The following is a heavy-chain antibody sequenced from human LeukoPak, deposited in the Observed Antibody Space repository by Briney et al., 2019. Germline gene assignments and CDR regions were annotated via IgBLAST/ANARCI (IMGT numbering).Heavy chain of an antibody. Sequence: GGSLRLSCAASGFTFSSCAMTWVRQAPGKGLKWVSGISGSGVSTYYTDSVKGRFTVSRDNSKNTMFLQMNSLRAEDTAVYYCAKGLYGDTFLNWFDPWGQGTLVTVSS. CDR1: GFTFSSCA. CDR3: AKGLYGDTFLNWFDP. V-gene: IGHV3-23*01. CDR2: ISGSGVST. D-gene: IGHD2-21*01. J-gene: IGHJ5*02.